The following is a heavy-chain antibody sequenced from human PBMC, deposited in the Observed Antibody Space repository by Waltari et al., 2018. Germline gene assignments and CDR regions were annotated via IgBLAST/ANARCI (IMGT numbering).Heavy chain of an antibody. CDR2: IYHSGST. J-gene: IGHJ6*02. D-gene: IGHD3-10*01. Sequence: QVQLQESGPGLVKPSGTLSLTCAVSGGSIRSSNWWSLFRQPPVTGLEGIGEIYHSGSTNYNPALKSRVTISVDKSKNQFSLKLSSVTAADTAVYYCARSQVRGVIIFDYYYGMDVWGQGTTVTVSS. CDR3: ARSQVRGVIIFDYYYGMDV. CDR1: GGSIRSSNW. V-gene: IGHV4-4*02.